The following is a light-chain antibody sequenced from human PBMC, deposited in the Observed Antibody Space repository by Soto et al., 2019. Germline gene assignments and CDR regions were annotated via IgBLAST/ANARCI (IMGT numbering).Light chain of an antibody. V-gene: IGLV4-69*01. J-gene: IGLJ2*01. CDR3: QTYDAGIQV. CDR2: LNSDGSH. CDR1: SGHSNNA. Sequence: QPVLTQSPSASASLGASVKLTCTLTSGHSNNAIAWHQQQPEKGPRYLMKLNSDGSHSKGDGIPDRFSGSSSGAERYLTISSLQSEDEAYYYCQTYDAGIQVFGGGTKLTVL.